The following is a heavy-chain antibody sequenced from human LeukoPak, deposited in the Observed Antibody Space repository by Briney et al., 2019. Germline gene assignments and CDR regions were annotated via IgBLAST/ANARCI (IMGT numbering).Heavy chain of an antibody. V-gene: IGHV4-30-4*01. J-gene: IGHJ5*02. Sequence: PSQTLSLTCTVSGGSISSGDYYWSWIRQPPGKGLEWIGYIYYSGSTYYNPSLKSRVTISVDTSKNQFSLKLSSVTAADAAVYYCARLYYYDSSGSWFDPWGQGTLVTVSS. CDR3: ARLYYYDSSGSWFDP. CDR2: IYYSGST. CDR1: GGSISSGDYY. D-gene: IGHD3-22*01.